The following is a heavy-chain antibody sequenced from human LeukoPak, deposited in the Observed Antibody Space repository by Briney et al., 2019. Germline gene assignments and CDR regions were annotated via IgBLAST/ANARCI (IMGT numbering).Heavy chain of an antibody. J-gene: IGHJ4*02. D-gene: IGHD4-17*01. CDR1: RCSISSYY. Sequence: PSETLSLTCTGSRCSISSYYWSWIRQPAGKGLEGIGRIYTSGSTNYNPSLKSRVSMSVATYKNKFSLKLSSVTAADTAVYYCAREGYDYGDPYYFDYWGQGTLVTVSS. CDR2: IYTSGST. V-gene: IGHV4-4*07. CDR3: AREGYDYGDPYYFDY.